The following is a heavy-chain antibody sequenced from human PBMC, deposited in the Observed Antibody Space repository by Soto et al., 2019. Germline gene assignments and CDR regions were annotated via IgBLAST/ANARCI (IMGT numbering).Heavy chain of an antibody. CDR1: GYTFTSYY. J-gene: IGHJ5*02. CDR3: AREGEDYDFWSGYLTENWFDP. CDR2: INPSGGST. V-gene: IGHV1-46*01. D-gene: IGHD3-3*01. Sequence: QVQLVQSGAEVKKPGASVNVSCKASGYTFTSYYMHWVRQAPGQGLEWMGIINPSGGSTSYAQKFQGRVTMTRDTSTSTVYMELSSLRSEYTAVYYCAREGEDYDFWSGYLTENWFDPWGQGTLVTVSS.